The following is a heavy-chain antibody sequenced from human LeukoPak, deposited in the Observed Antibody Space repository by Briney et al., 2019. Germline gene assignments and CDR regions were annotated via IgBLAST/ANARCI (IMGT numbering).Heavy chain of an antibody. Sequence: SVKVSCKTSGFTFSTSAVQWVRQARGHHLEWIGWIVVGSGATNYAQKFQGRVTITTDESTSTAYMELSSLRSEDTAVYYCAKGARIAAVNYYYMDVWGKGTTVTVSS. CDR3: AKGARIAAVNYYYMDV. CDR1: GFTFSTSA. D-gene: IGHD6-13*01. V-gene: IGHV1-58*01. J-gene: IGHJ6*03. CDR2: IVVGSGAT.